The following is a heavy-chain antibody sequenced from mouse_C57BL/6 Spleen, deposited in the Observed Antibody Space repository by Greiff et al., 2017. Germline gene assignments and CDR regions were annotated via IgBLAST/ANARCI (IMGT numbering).Heavy chain of an antibody. Sequence: QVQLQQSGPELVKPGASVKISCKASGYSFTSYYIHWVKQRPGQGLEWIGWIYPGSGNTKYNEKFKGKATLTADTSSSTAYMQLSSLTSVDSAVYDCARGGNIYYEYDEDAMDYWGQGTSVTVSS. V-gene: IGHV1-66*01. J-gene: IGHJ4*01. D-gene: IGHD2-4*01. CDR2: IYPGSGNT. CDR1: GYSFTSYY. CDR3: ARGGNIYYEYDEDAMDY.